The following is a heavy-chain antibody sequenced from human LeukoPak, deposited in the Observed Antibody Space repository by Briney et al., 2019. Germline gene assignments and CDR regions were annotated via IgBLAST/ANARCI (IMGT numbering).Heavy chain of an antibody. V-gene: IGHV3-15*01. CDR2: IRSKTDGGTP. J-gene: IGHJ4*01. Sequence: GGSLRLSCAVSGFTFSNVWMNWVRQAPGKGLEWVGRIRSKTDGGTPDYAAPVKGRFTISRDDSKDTLFLQMNSLTTEDTAVYYCTTEPLIVVVTATYFDYWGHGTLVTVSS. CDR3: TTEPLIVVVTATYFDY. CDR1: GFTFSNVW. D-gene: IGHD2-21*02.